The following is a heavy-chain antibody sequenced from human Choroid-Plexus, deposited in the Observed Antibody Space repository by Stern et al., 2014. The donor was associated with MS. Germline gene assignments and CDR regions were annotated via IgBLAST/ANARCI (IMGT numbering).Heavy chain of an antibody. V-gene: IGHV3-30*18. J-gene: IGHJ5*02. Sequence: QMQLVQSGGGVVQPGRPLRLSCVASGFTFGSCAMHWVRQAPGKGLEWVAGVSYDGSNKYYADSAKGRFTISRDNSQNTLYMQMSSLRPEDTAVYYCAKDRQYLTYFFDHWGQGSLVTVSS. CDR1: GFTFGSCA. D-gene: IGHD2/OR15-2a*01. CDR3: AKDRQYLTYFFDH. CDR2: VSYDGSNK.